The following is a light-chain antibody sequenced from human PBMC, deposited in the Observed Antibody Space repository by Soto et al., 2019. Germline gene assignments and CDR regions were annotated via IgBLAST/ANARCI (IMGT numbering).Light chain of an antibody. CDR3: QQYNNSPRG. J-gene: IGKJ1*01. V-gene: IGKV3-15*01. CDR1: QSVSSN. CDR2: GAS. Sequence: EIVMTQSPATLSVSPGERATLSCRASQSVSSNLAWYQQKPGQAPRLLIYGASTRATGIPARFSGSRSGTEFTLTISSLQSEDCAVYYCQQYNNSPRGFGQGTKVEIK.